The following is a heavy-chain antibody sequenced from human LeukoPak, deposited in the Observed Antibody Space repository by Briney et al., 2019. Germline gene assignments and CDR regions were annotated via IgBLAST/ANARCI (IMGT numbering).Heavy chain of an antibody. CDR3: ARDLGDPFFDY. Sequence: SETLSLTCTVSGGSISSGSYYWSWIRQPAGKGLEWIGRIYTSGSTNYNPSLKSRVTISVDTSKNQFSLKLSSVTAADTAVYYCARDLGDPFFDYWGQGTLVTVSS. J-gene: IGHJ4*02. D-gene: IGHD3-16*01. V-gene: IGHV4-61*02. CDR1: GGSISSGSYY. CDR2: IYTSGST.